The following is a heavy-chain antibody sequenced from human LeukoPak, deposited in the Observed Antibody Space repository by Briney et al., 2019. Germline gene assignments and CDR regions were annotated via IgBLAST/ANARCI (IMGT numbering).Heavy chain of an antibody. Sequence: GGSLRLSCAASGFTFSRYAMHWVRQAPGKGLGWVAVISYDGSNKYYADSVKGRFTISRDNSKNTLYLQMNSLRAEDTAVYYCARDQDILTGYNYGMDVWGQGTTVTVSS. V-gene: IGHV3-30*04. CDR3: ARDQDILTGYNYGMDV. CDR2: ISYDGSNK. D-gene: IGHD3-9*01. J-gene: IGHJ6*02. CDR1: GFTFSRYA.